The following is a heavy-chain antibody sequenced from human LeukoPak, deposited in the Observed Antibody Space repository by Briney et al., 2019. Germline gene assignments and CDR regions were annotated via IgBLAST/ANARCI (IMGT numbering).Heavy chain of an antibody. J-gene: IGHJ3*02. D-gene: IGHD3-16*01. V-gene: IGHV3-21*01. CDR3: AREAGEAFDI. Sequence: GGSLRLSCAASGFTVSSYSMNWVRQAPEKGLEWVSCIGSSSSSIYYIDSVKGRFTIYRDNAKNSLYLQMNSLRAEDTAVYYCAREAGEAFDIWGQGTMVTVSS. CDR2: IGSSSSSI. CDR1: GFTVSSYS.